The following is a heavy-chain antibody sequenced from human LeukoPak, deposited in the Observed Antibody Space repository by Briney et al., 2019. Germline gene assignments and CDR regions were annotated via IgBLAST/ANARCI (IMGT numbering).Heavy chain of an antibody. Sequence: SETLSLTCTVSGGSISSYYWSWIRQPPGKGLEWIGYIYYSGSTNYNPSLKSRVTISVDTSKNQFSLKLSSVTAADTAVYYCARELRNYFDYWGQGTLVTVSS. CDR3: ARELRNYFDY. D-gene: IGHD4-17*01. J-gene: IGHJ4*02. CDR1: GGSISSYY. V-gene: IGHV4-59*01. CDR2: IYYSGST.